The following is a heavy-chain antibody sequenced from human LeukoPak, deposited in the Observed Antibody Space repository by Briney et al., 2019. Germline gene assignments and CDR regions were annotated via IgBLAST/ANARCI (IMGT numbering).Heavy chain of an antibody. CDR1: GYTFTSYG. Sequence: ASVKVSCKASGYTFTSYGISWVRQAPGQGLEWMGRINPNSGGTNYAQKFQGRVTMTRDTSISTAYMEVSRLRSDDTAVYYCARVSLLKYFDFDYWGQGTLVTVSS. CDR3: ARVSLLKYFDFDY. D-gene: IGHD3-9*01. V-gene: IGHV1-2*06. J-gene: IGHJ4*02. CDR2: INPNSGGT.